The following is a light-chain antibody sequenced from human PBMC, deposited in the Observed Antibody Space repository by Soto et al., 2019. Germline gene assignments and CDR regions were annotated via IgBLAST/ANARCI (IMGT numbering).Light chain of an antibody. Sequence: EIVLTQSPATLSLSPGDRATLSCRANQSVSSYLAWYQQKPGQAPRLLIYDASNRATGIPARFSGSGSGTDFTLTISSLEPEDFAVYYCQHPSNWPPAITFGQGTRLEIK. CDR3: QHPSNWPPAIT. CDR1: QSVSSY. CDR2: DAS. V-gene: IGKV3-11*01. J-gene: IGKJ5*01.